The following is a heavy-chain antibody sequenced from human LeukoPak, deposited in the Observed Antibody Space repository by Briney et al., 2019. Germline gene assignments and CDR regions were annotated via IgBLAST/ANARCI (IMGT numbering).Heavy chain of an antibody. CDR2: IAYNGGDK. CDR3: AKGRGSYGRIYFDS. D-gene: IGHD1-26*01. Sequence: GGSLRLSCAASGFTFSDYGMHWVRQAPGKGLEWVTFIAYNGGDKYFPDSAKGRFAISRDNSKNTLHLQMNSLRADDTGVYYCAKGRGSYGRIYFDSWGQGTLVTVSS. V-gene: IGHV3-30*02. J-gene: IGHJ4*02. CDR1: GFTFSDYG.